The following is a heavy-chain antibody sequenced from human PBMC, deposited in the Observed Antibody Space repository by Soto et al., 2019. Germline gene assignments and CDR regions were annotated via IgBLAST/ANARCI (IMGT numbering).Heavy chain of an antibody. D-gene: IGHD2-2*01. CDR1: GGTFSYYA. CDR2: IIPISGTA. V-gene: IGHV1-69*01. Sequence: QVQLVQSGAEVKKPGSSVKVSCKASGGTFSYYAISWVRQAPGQGLEWMGGIIPISGTANYAQKFQGRVTITAGESTSTDYMELSSLRSEDTAVYYCARSQGSSTSLEIYYYYYYGMDVWGQGTTVTVSS. CDR3: ARSQGSSTSLEIYYYYYYGMDV. J-gene: IGHJ6*02.